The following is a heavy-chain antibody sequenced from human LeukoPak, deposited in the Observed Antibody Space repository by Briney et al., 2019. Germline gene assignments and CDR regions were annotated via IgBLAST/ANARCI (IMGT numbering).Heavy chain of an antibody. Sequence: GGSLRLSCAASGFTFSGNYMNWVRQAPGKGLEWVSAIYSDGTTYYADSVKGRFTISRDNSKNTLYLQMNSLRAEDTAVYYCARERRITIFVVIFITFDYWGQGTLVTVSS. CDR3: ARERRITIFVVIFITFDY. D-gene: IGHD3-3*01. V-gene: IGHV3-53*01. J-gene: IGHJ4*02. CDR1: GFTFSGNY. CDR2: IYSDGTT.